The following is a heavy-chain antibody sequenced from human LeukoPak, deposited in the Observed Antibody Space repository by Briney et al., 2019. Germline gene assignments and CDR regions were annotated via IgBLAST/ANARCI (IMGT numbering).Heavy chain of an antibody. Sequence: GGSLRLSCAASGFTFSSYTMNWVRQAPGKGLEWVSSISSSSTYIYYADSVRGRFTISRDNAKNSLYLQMNSLRAEDTAVYYCARNGVHSSGWFTPAPPDYWGQGTLVTVSS. J-gene: IGHJ4*02. CDR3: ARNGVHSSGWFTPAPPDY. CDR2: ISSSSTYI. D-gene: IGHD6-19*01. CDR1: GFTFSSYT. V-gene: IGHV3-21*01.